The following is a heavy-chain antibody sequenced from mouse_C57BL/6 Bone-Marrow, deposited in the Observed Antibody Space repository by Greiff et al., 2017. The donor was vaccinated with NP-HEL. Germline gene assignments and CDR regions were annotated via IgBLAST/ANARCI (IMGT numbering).Heavy chain of an antibody. J-gene: IGHJ2*01. D-gene: IGHD4-1*01. V-gene: IGHV6-3*01. CDR2: IRMKSDNYAT. CDR3: AGITGKGDD. CDR1: GFTFSNYW. Sequence: DVMLVESGGGLVQPGGSMKLSCVASGFTFSNYWMNWVRQSPEKGLEWVAQIRMKSDNYATHYAESMKGRFTISRDDSKSSVYLQMNNLKAEDTGSYYGAGITGKGDDWGQGTTLTVSS.